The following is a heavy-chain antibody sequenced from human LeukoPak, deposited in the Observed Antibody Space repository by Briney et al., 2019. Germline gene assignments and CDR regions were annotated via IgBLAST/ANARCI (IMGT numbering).Heavy chain of an antibody. J-gene: IGHJ4*02. V-gene: IGHV3-64D*09. Sequence: PGGSLRLSCSASGGSISGLAFNWVRQAPGKGLDYVSVVNADGGSTKYGDSVKGRFTVSRDNSKNTVYLQMTSLRFDDTAVYYCVRDLWGFDYWGQGTLVTVSS. CDR3: VRDLWGFDY. CDR1: GGSISGLA. CDR2: VNADGGST. D-gene: IGHD3-10*01.